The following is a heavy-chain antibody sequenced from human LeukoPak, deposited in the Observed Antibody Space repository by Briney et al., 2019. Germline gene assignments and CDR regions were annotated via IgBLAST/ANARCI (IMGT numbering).Heavy chain of an antibody. Sequence: GGSLRLSCAASGFTFSSYAMSWVRQAPGKGLEWVSAISGSGGSTYYADSVMGRFTISRDNSKNTLYLQMNSLRAEDTAVYYCAKDSSWSPGYGMDVWGQGTTVTVSS. CDR3: AKDSSWSPGYGMDV. V-gene: IGHV3-23*01. CDR2: ISGSGGST. D-gene: IGHD6-13*01. CDR1: GFTFSSYA. J-gene: IGHJ6*02.